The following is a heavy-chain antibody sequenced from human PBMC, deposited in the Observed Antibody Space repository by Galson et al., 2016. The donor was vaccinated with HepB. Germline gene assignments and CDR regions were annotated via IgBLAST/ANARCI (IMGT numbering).Heavy chain of an antibody. D-gene: IGHD3-22*01. Sequence: SVKVSCKASGYTFTRYYIHWVRQAPGHGLEWMGVINPSGGSTKDTQKFQGRGTMTRDTSTTTVYMALSSLRSEDTAVYLCARGGYYDSSGSLRYWGQGTLVTVSS. J-gene: IGHJ4*02. CDR3: ARGGYYDSSGSLRY. CDR2: INPSGGST. CDR1: GYTFTRYY. V-gene: IGHV1-46*01.